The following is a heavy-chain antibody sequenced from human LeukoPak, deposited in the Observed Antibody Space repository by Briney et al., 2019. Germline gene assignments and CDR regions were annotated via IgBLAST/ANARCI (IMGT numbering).Heavy chain of an antibody. CDR2: IYYRGST. CDR1: GGSLSGYY. Sequence: SSETLSLTCAVYGGSLSGYYWSWIRQPPGKGLEWIGYIYYRGSTNYNPSLKSRVTFSVDTSKNQFSLKLNSVTAADTAVYYCARGGDYGDLRYFDYWGQGTLVTVSS. D-gene: IGHD4-17*01. J-gene: IGHJ4*02. V-gene: IGHV4-59*01. CDR3: ARGGDYGDLRYFDY.